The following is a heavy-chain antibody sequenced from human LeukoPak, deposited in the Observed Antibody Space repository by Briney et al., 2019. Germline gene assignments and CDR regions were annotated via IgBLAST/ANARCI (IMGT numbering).Heavy chain of an antibody. CDR1: EFSFSNFW. D-gene: IGHD4-17*01. CDR2: IKQDGSEK. J-gene: IGHJ2*01. Sequence: GSLSLSCSASEFSFSNFWMSWVRQAPGKGPEWVANIKQDGSEKYYVDSVKGRFTISRDNAETSLHLQMNSLRAEDTAVYYCARGGNHGDYWYFDLWGRGTLVTVSS. V-gene: IGHV3-7*01. CDR3: ARGGNHGDYWYFDL.